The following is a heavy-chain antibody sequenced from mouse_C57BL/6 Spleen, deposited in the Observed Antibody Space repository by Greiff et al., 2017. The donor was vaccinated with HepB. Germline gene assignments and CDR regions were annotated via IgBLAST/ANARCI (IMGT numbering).Heavy chain of an antibody. D-gene: IGHD1-1*01. J-gene: IGHJ3*01. CDR3: ASDYGSSSWFAY. V-gene: IGHV14-2*01. CDR2: IDPEDGET. Sequence: EVKLMESGAELVKPGASVKLSCTASGFNIKDYYMHWVKQRTEQGLEWIGRIDPEDGETKYAPKFQGKATITADTSSNTAYLQLSSLTSEDTAVYYCASDYGSSSWFAYWGQGTLVTVSA. CDR1: GFNIKDYY.